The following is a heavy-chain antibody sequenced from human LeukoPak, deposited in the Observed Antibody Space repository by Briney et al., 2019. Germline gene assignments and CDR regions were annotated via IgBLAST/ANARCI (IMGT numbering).Heavy chain of an antibody. J-gene: IGHJ4*02. CDR3: AKEVGATGY. CDR1: GFTFDDYG. CDR2: IYSGGST. Sequence: PGGSLRLSCAASGFTFDDYGMSWVRQAPGKGLEWVSVIYSGGSTYYADSVKGRFTISRDNSKNTLYLQMNSLRAEDTAVYYCAKEVGATGYWGQGTLVTVSS. D-gene: IGHD1-26*01. V-gene: IGHV3-23*03.